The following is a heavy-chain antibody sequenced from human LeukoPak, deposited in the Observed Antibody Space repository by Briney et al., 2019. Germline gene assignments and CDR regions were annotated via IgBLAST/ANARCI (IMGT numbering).Heavy chain of an antibody. CDR1: GGSISSYY. J-gene: IGHJ3*02. D-gene: IGHD3-10*01. CDR3: ARDPGFTHGHAFDI. V-gene: IGHV4-59*01. CDR2: IYYSGST. Sequence: SETLSLTCTVSGGSISSYYWSWIRQPPGKGLEWIGYIYYSGSTNYNPSLKSRVTISVDTSKNQFSLKLSSVTAADTAVYYCARDPGFTHGHAFDIWGQGTMVTVSS.